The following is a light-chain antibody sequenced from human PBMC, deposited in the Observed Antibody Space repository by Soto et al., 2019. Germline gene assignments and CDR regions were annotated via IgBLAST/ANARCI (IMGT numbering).Light chain of an antibody. CDR2: GAS. J-gene: IGKJ2*01. CDR1: QRVSSSY. V-gene: IGKV3-20*01. Sequence: EIVLTQSPGTLSLSPGERATLSCRASQRVSSSYLAWYQQKPGQAPRLLIYGASSRATGIPDRFSGSGSGTDFTLTISRLEHEDVAVYFCQRYGSSPPFTFGQGTKVEI. CDR3: QRYGSSPPFT.